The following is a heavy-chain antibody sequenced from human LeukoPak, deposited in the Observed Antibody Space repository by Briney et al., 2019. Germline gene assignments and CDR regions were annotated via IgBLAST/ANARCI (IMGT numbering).Heavy chain of an antibody. Sequence: GGSLRLSCAASGFTFSSYGMHWVRQAPGKGLEWVSAISGSGGSTYYADSVKGRFTISRDNSKNTLYLQMNSLRAEDTAVYYCAKSHYYGSGSYYNWFDPWGQGTLVTVSS. CDR1: GFTFSSYG. D-gene: IGHD3-10*01. J-gene: IGHJ5*02. V-gene: IGHV3-23*01. CDR3: AKSHYYGSGSYYNWFDP. CDR2: ISGSGGST.